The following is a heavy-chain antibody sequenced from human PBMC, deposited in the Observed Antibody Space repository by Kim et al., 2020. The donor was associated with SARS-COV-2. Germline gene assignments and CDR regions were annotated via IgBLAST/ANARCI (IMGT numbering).Heavy chain of an antibody. Sequence: PSLKSRVTISVDTSKNQFSPKLSSVTAADTAVYYCARRDFWSGYPFDYWGQGTLVTVSS. V-gene: IGHV4-39*01. J-gene: IGHJ4*02. CDR3: ARRDFWSGYPFDY. D-gene: IGHD3-3*01.